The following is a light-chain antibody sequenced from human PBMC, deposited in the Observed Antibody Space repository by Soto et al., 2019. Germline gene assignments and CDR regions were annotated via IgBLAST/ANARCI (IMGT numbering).Light chain of an antibody. V-gene: IGKV3-15*01. Sequence: IGLSQSPGTLSLSPGERATLSCRASQSVSSNLAWYQQKPGQAPRLLIYGASTRATGIPARFSGSGSGTEFTLTISSLQSEDFAVYYCQQYNNWPPWTFGQGTKVDI. CDR2: GAS. J-gene: IGKJ1*01. CDR3: QQYNNWPPWT. CDR1: QSVSSN.